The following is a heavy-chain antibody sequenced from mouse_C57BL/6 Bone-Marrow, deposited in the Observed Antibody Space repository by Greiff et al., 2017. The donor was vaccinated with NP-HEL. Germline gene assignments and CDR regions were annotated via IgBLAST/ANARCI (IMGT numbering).Heavy chain of an antibody. CDR1: GFSLTSYG. V-gene: IGHV2-2*01. J-gene: IGHJ1*03. Sequence: QVQLKESGPGLVQPSQSLSITCTVSGFSLTSYGVHWVRQSPGKGLEWLGVIWSGGSTDYNAAFISRLSISKDNSKSQVFFKMNSLQADDTAIYYCARYYYGSNYWYFDVWGTGTTVTVSS. CDR3: ARYYYGSNYWYFDV. CDR2: IWSGGST. D-gene: IGHD1-1*01.